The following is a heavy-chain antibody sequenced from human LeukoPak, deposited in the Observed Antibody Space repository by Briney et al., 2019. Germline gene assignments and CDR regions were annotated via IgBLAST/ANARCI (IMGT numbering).Heavy chain of an antibody. V-gene: IGHV4-34*01. CDR3: ARDGGSYYAFDF. CDR2: INHSGST. CDR1: GGSFSGYY. J-gene: IGHJ4*02. Sequence: SETLSLTCAVYGGSFSGYYWSWIRQPPGKGLEWIGEINHSGSTNYNPSLKSRVTISVDTSKNQFSLKLSSVTAADTAVYYCARDGGSYYAFDFWGQGTLVTVSS. D-gene: IGHD1-26*01.